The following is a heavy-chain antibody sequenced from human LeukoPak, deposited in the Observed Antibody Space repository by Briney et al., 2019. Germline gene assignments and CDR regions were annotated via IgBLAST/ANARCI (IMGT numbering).Heavy chain of an antibody. D-gene: IGHD5-24*01. Sequence: PSETLSLTCTVSGGSISSYYWSWIRQPPGMGLEWIGYIYYSGSTNYNPSLKSRVIMSVDTSKNQFSLNLSFVTAADTAVYYCARHRDGYHFDYWGQGTLVTVSS. V-gene: IGHV4-59*08. CDR1: GGSISSYY. J-gene: IGHJ4*02. CDR3: ARHRDGYHFDY. CDR2: IYYSGST.